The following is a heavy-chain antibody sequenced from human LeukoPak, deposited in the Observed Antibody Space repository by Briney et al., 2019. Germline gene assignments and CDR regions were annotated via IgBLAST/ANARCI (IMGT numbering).Heavy chain of an antibody. CDR1: GYPIRSGYY. CDR3: ARRPNYGEIDY. Sequence: SETLSLTCTVSGYPIRSGYYWGWIRQPPGKGLEWIGTIYHSGSTYYNPSLKSRVTISMGTSNNQFSLRLNSATAADTAVYYCARRPNYGEIDYWGQGTLVTVSS. J-gene: IGHJ4*02. CDR2: IYHSGST. V-gene: IGHV4-38-2*02. D-gene: IGHD3-10*01.